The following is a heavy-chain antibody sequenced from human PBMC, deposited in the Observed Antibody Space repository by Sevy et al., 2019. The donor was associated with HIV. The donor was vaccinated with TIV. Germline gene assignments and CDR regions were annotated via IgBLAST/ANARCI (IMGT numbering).Heavy chain of an antibody. CDR3: ARAAVDIVAAFDI. J-gene: IGHJ3*02. V-gene: IGHV1-69*06. CDR1: GGTFSSYA. D-gene: IGHD5-12*01. Sequence: ASVKVSCKASGGTFSSYAISWVRQAPGQGLEWMGGIIPIFGTANYAQKFQGRVTITADKSTSTAYMELSSLGSEDTAVYYCARAAVDIVAAFDIWGQGTMVTVSS. CDR2: IIPIFGTA.